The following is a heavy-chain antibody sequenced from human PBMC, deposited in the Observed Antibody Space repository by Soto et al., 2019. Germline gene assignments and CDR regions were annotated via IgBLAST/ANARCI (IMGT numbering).Heavy chain of an antibody. D-gene: IGHD2-21*02. CDR1: GYTFPNYG. CDR2: ISAYNGNT. CDR3: ARDVIPYCGSDGYPGYFNH. J-gene: IGHJ1*01. V-gene: IGHV1-18*04. Sequence: QVQLVQSGVEVKKPGASVKVSCKASGYTFPNYGINWVRQAPGQGLEWMGWISAYNGNTDYAQKLQGRVTMTTDTSTTTAYMEVTNLRSDDTAVYYCARDVIPYCGSDGYPGYFNHWGQGTLVIVSS.